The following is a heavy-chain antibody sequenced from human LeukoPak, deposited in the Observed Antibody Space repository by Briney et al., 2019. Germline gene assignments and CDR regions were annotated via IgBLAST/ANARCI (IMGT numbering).Heavy chain of an antibody. CDR2: ISGSGGAT. Sequence: GGSLRLSCAASAFAFSSYSMNWVRQAPGKGLEWVSAISGSGGATYYADSVKGRFTISRDKSKNTLYLQMNSLRAEDTAVYYCAKGIESSGSYYTCFDYWGQGTLVTVSS. CDR3: AKGIESSGSYYTCFDY. J-gene: IGHJ4*02. CDR1: AFAFSSYS. D-gene: IGHD1-26*01. V-gene: IGHV3-23*01.